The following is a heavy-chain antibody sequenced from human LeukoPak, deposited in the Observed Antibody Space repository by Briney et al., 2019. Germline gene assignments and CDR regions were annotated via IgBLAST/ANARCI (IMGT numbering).Heavy chain of an antibody. V-gene: IGHV3-48*02. J-gene: IGHJ3*02. CDR3: ARDLHYAFDI. CDR2: IYSSDTT. CDR1: GFTFSGYA. D-gene: IGHD3-10*01. Sequence: GGSLRLSCAASGFTFSGYAMNWVSQAPGKGLEWVSHIYSSDTTYADSVKGRFTISRDNAKNSLYLQMNSLRDEDTAVYYCARDLHYAFDIRGQGTMVTASS.